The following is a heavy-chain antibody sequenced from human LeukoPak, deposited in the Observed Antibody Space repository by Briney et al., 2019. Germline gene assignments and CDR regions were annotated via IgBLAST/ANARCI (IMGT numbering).Heavy chain of an antibody. D-gene: IGHD1/OR15-1a*01. J-gene: IGHJ4*02. CDR3: AKSHSVEQRGYFDY. Sequence: GGSLRLSCAASGFTFTTYAMSWVRQAPGKGLEWGSTIANDGGSTYYADSVKGRFTISRDNSKNTVYLQMNSLRAEDMAVYYCAKSHSVEQRGYFDYWGQGTLVPVSS. CDR2: IANDGGST. CDR1: GFTFTTYA. V-gene: IGHV3-23*01.